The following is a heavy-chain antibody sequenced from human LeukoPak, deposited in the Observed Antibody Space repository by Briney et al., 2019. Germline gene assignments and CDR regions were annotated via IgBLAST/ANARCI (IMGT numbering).Heavy chain of an antibody. D-gene: IGHD6-19*01. J-gene: IGHJ4*02. Sequence: GGSLRLSCAASGFTFSSYGMHWVRQAPGKGLEWVAVISYDGSNKYYADSVKGRFTISKDNSKNTLYLQMNSLRAEDTAVYYCARDKGVSGWYGDYWGQGTLVTVSS. V-gene: IGHV3-30*03. CDR2: ISYDGSNK. CDR3: ARDKGVSGWYGDY. CDR1: GFTFSSYG.